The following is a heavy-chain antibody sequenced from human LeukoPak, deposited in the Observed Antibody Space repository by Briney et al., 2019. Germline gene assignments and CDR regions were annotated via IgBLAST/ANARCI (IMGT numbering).Heavy chain of an antibody. Sequence: GESLKISCKGSGYSFNNYWIGWVRQMPGKGLEWMGIIYPGDSDTRYSPSFQGQVTISADKSIRTAYLQWSSLKASDTAMYYCAWSRIAARPYFDYWGRGTLVTVSS. V-gene: IGHV5-51*01. CDR1: GYSFNNYW. CDR3: AWSRIAARPYFDY. CDR2: IYPGDSDT. J-gene: IGHJ4*02. D-gene: IGHD6-6*01.